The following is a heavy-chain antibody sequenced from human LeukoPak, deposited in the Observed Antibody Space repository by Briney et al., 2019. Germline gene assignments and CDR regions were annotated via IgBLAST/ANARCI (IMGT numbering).Heavy chain of an antibody. CDR2: ISSSGSTI. CDR3: ARGKYSFDY. Sequence: GGSLRLSCAASGFTFSDSYMSWIRQAPGKGLEYISYISSSGSTIYYADSVKGRFTLSRDNAKNSLSLEMNSLRAEDTAVYYCARGKYSFDYWGQGTLVSVSS. J-gene: IGHJ4*02. CDR1: GFTFSDSY. V-gene: IGHV3-11*01.